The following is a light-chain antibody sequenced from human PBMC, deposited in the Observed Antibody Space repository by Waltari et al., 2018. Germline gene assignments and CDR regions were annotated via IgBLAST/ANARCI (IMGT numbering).Light chain of an antibody. V-gene: IGKV1-5*03. CDR2: KAS. J-gene: IGKJ1*01. CDR1: QSISSW. Sequence: DIQMTQSPSTLSASVGDRVTITCRASQSISSWLAWYQTKPGKAPNLLIYKASTLESGVPSRFSASGSGTEFTLTISSLQPEDFATYHCQQYSSYRAFGQGTTVEIK. CDR3: QQYSSYRA.